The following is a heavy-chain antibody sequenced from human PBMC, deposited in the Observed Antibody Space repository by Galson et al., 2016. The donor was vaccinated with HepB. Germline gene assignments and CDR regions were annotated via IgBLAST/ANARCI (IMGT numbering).Heavy chain of an antibody. V-gene: IGHV3-23*01. J-gene: IGHJ5*02. D-gene: IGHD2-15*01. Sequence: SLRLSCAASGFTFSSYGMSWVRQAPRKGLEWVSGISGSGGNTYYADSVKGRSTISRDNSKSTLSLQMNRLKTDDTAVYYCAKTPIYYSPNNWFDPWGQGTLVIVSS. CDR1: GFTFSSYG. CDR3: AKTPIYYSPNNWFDP. CDR2: ISGSGGNT.